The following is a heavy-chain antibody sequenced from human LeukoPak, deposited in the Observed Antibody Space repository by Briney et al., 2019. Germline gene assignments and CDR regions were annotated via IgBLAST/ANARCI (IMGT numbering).Heavy chain of an antibody. CDR2: IDPYSGDT. V-gene: IGHV1-2*02. CDR1: GYSFTGYY. CDR3: ARGTMNLDY. D-gene: IGHD3-22*01. J-gene: IGHJ4*02. Sequence: GASVKVSCRTSGYSFTGYYLHWVRQAPGQGLEWMAWIDPYSGDTKYSQRFQGRVTMTRDTSISTAYMELSRLRSDDTAVYYCARGTMNLDYWGQGTLVTVSS.